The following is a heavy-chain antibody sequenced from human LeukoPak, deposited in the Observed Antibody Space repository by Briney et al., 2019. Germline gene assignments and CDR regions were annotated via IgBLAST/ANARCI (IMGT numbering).Heavy chain of an antibody. CDR3: AKDGPPYYYDSSGYNAPDFDY. CDR1: GFTFSSYA. CDR2: ISGSGGST. J-gene: IGHJ4*02. Sequence: GGSLRLSCAASGFTFSSYAMSWVRQAPGKGLEWVSAISGSGGSTYYADSVKGRFTISRDNSKNTLYLQMNSLRAEDTAVYYCAKDGPPYYYDSSGYNAPDFDYWGQGTLVTVSS. D-gene: IGHD3-22*01. V-gene: IGHV3-23*01.